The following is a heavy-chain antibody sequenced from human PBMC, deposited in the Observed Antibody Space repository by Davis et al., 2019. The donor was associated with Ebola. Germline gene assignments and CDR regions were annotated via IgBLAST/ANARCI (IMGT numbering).Heavy chain of an antibody. J-gene: IGHJ4*02. Sequence: GESLKISCAASGFTFSSYWMSWVRQAPGKGLEWVANIKQDGSEKYYVDSVKGRFTISRDNAKNSLYLQMNSLRAEGTAVYYCASALLWFRDWGQGTLVTFSS. CDR2: IKQDGSEK. D-gene: IGHD3-10*01. CDR1: GFTFSSYW. V-gene: IGHV3-7*01. CDR3: ASALLWFRD.